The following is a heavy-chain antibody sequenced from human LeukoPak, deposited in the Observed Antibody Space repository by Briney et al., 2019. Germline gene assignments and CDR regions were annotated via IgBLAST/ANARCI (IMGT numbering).Heavy chain of an antibody. D-gene: IGHD2-8*02. CDR1: GGSFSGYY. CDR2: INHSGST. J-gene: IGHJ3*02. Sequence: PSETLSLTCGVYGGSFSGYYWSWIRQPPGKGLEWIGEINHSGSTNYNPSLKSRVTISVDTSKNQFSLTLSSVTAADTAVYYCARDLVGSSDAFDMWGQGTMVTVSS. CDR3: ARDLVGSSDAFDM. V-gene: IGHV4-34*01.